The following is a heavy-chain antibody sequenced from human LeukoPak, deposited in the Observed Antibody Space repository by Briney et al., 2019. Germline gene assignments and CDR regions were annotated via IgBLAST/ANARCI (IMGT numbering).Heavy chain of an antibody. J-gene: IGHJ4*02. V-gene: IGHV4-59*01. CDR3: ASFDSSGTMDY. D-gene: IGHD3-22*01. CDR1: LASITNYF. Sequence: SETLPLTCSVSLASITNYFWTWVRQPPGKGLEFIGYVYYNGSANYNPSLKSRATISVAMSKSQFSLKLTSVTATDTALYYCASFDSSGTMDYWGQGTLVTV. CDR2: VYYNGSA.